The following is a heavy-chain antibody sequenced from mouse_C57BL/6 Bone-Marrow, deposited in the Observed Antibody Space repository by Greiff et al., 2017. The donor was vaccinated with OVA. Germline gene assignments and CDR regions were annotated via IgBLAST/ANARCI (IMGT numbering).Heavy chain of an antibody. D-gene: IGHD2-1*01. CDR2: IDPENGDT. V-gene: IGHV14-4*01. Sequence: VQLQQSGAELVRPGASVKLSCTASGFNIKDDYMHWVKQRPEQGLEWIGWIDPENGDTEYASKFQGKATITAATSSNTAYLQLSSLTSEYTAIYYCTSYGNFDYWGQGTTLTVSS. CDR3: TSYGNFDY. J-gene: IGHJ2*01. CDR1: GFNIKDDY.